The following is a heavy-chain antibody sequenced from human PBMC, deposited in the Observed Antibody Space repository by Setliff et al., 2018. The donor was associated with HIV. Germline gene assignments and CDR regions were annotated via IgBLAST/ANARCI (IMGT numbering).Heavy chain of an antibody. J-gene: IGHJ4*02. V-gene: IGHV4-39*07. CDR3: ARDQGVVTPLDS. CDR2: VFSSGST. D-gene: IGHD2-21*02. CDR1: GGSISSSSYY. Sequence: PSETLSLTCTVSGGSISSSSYYWVWIRQPPGKGLEWIGSVFSSGSTYYTPSLKSRVTISVDTSKNRFSLNLYSVTAADTAVYYCARDQGVVTPLDSWGQGTLVTVSS.